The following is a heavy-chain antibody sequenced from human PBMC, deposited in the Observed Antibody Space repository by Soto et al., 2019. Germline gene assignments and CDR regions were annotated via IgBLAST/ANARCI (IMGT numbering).Heavy chain of an antibody. Sequence: QVQLQESGPGLVKPSETLSLTCTVSGGSIRSYYWSWIRQPPGKGLEWIGYIYYSGSTNYNPSLKNRDTISVHTSMNQFSLNLSYVTAADTAVYSCARRWGGAFDFGGQGTRVTVSS. D-gene: IGHD3-16*01. CDR2: IYYSGST. V-gene: IGHV4-59*08. CDR1: GGSIRSYY. CDR3: ARRWGGAFDF. J-gene: IGHJ3*01.